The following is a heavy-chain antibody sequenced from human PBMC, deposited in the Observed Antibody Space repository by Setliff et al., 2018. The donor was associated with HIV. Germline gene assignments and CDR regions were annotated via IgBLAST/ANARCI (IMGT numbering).Heavy chain of an antibody. CDR1: GYTFTDYY. CDR3: ATVYYDSSGYYSTLSY. CDR2: IDPEDDET. D-gene: IGHD3-22*01. V-gene: IGHV1-69-2*01. J-gene: IGHJ4*02. Sequence: GASVKVSCKVSGYTFTDYYLHWVQQAPGKGLEWVGLIDPEDDETLFAEKFQGRVTITADTSTDTAYMELSSLRSEDTAVYYCATVYYDSSGYYSTLSYWGQGTLVTVSS.